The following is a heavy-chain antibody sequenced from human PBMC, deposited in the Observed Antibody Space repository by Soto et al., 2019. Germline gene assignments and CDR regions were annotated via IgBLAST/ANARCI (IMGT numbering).Heavy chain of an antibody. D-gene: IGHD2-21*01. Sequence: QVPLVESGGGVVQPGRSLRLSCAASGFTFNSYAMHWVRQAPGKGPEWVAVISYDGSNKYYADSVKGRFTISRDNSKNTLYLQMNSLRAEDTAVYYCARPDSGGDALDIWGQGTMVTVSS. V-gene: IGHV3-30-3*01. CDR2: ISYDGSNK. CDR1: GFTFNSYA. J-gene: IGHJ3*02. CDR3: ARPDSGGDALDI.